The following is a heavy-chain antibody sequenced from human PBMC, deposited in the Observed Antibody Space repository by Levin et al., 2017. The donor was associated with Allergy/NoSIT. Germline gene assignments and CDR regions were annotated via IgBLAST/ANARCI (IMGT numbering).Heavy chain of an antibody. D-gene: IGHD6-25*01. V-gene: IGHV3-23*01. CDR1: GFTFATYS. CDR2: ISDHGRSI. J-gene: IGHJ5*02. CDR3: AKGASSAAFDP. Sequence: SCAASGFTFATYSMSWVRQSPGKGLEWVTSISDHGRSIYYADSAKGRFTVSRDNSKGTLYLQMNTLRADDTAIYSCAKGASSAAFDPWGQGTLVTVSS.